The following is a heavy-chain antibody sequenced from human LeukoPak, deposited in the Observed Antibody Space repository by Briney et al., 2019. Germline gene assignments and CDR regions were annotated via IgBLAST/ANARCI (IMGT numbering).Heavy chain of an antibody. J-gene: IGHJ4*02. CDR2: MNQDGSGR. V-gene: IGHV3-7*03. CDR1: GFLFSNSW. D-gene: IGHD4-23*01. CDR3: VKDRGYSTFDY. Sequence: GGSLRLSCEASGFLFSNSWMSWVRQAPGKGLEWVANMNQDGSGRNYVDSVKGRLTISRDNAKGSLYLQMNGLRAEDTAVYFCVKDRGYSTFDYWGQGTLVTVSS.